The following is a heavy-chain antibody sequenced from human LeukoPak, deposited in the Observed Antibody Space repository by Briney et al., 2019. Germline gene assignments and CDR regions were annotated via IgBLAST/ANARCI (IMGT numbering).Heavy chain of an antibody. V-gene: IGHV3-23*01. J-gene: IGHJ5*02. CDR2: ISGSGGST. CDR3: AKDPSRLPLPWFDP. Sequence: GGSLRLSCAASGFTFSSYAMSWVRQAPGKGLEWVSAISGSGGSTYYADSVRGRFTISRDNSRNTLYLQMNSLRAEDTAVYYCAKDPSRLPLPWFDPWGQGTLVTVSS. CDR1: GFTFSSYA. D-gene: IGHD5-12*01.